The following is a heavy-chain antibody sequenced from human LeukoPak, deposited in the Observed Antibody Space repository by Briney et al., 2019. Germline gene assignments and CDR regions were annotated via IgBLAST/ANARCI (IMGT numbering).Heavy chain of an antibody. V-gene: IGHV3-53*01. D-gene: IGHD4-17*01. CDR3: ARHLSGDDI. J-gene: IGHJ3*02. CDR1: GFTLSSNY. Sequence: PGGSLRLSCAASGFTLSSNYMSWVRQAPGKGLEWVSIIYSSGSTYYADSVKGRFTISRDNSKNTLYLQMNSLRDEDTAVYYCARHLSGDDIWGLGTMVTVSS. CDR2: IYSSGST.